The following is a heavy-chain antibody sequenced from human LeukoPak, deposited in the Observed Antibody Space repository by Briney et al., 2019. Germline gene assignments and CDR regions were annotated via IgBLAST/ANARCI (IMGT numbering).Heavy chain of an antibody. CDR2: INSDGSST. CDR1: GFAFSSHW. CDR3: TRDLMDFDYGDKGGNY. V-gene: IGHV3-74*01. D-gene: IGHD4-23*01. Sequence: GGSLRLSCAASGFAFSSHWMHWVRQVPGKGLVWLSRINSDGSSTIYADSVEGRFTISRDNVKNTLYLQMNSLRAEDTAVYYCTRDLMDFDYGDKGGNYWGQGTLVTVSS. J-gene: IGHJ4*02.